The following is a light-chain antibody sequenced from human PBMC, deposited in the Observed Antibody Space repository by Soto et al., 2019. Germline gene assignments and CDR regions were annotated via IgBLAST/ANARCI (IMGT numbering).Light chain of an antibody. CDR3: HQYNNWPYT. V-gene: IGKV3-15*01. CDR1: RSVSTN. Sequence: EMVMTQSPATLSVSPGDRATLSCRASRSVSTNLAWYQQKPGQAPRLLIYGASTRATGIPARFSGSGSGTEFTLTISSLQSEDFAVYYCHQYNNWPYTFGQGTRLEIK. CDR2: GAS. J-gene: IGKJ5*01.